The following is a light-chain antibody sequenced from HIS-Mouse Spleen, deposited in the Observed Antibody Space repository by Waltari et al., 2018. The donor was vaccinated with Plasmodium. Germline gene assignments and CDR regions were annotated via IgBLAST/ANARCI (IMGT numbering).Light chain of an antibody. CDR1: ALTKKY. CDR2: EDS. Sequence: SYVLTQPPSVSVCTGQMARFTFSGDALTKKYAYLYQQKSGQAPVLVIYEDSKRPSGIPERFSGSSSGTMATLTISGAQVEDEADYYCYSTDSSGNHRVFGGGTKLTVL. J-gene: IGLJ3*02. CDR3: YSTDSSGNHRV. V-gene: IGLV3-10*01.